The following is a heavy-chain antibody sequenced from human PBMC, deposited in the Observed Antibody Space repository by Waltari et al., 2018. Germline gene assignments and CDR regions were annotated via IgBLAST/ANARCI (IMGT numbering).Heavy chain of an antibody. J-gene: IGHJ3*02. D-gene: IGHD1-26*01. CDR2: IYYSGST. V-gene: IGHV4-39*07. CDR3: ARDRTGATGDAFDI. CDR1: GGSISSSSYY. Sequence: QLQLQESGPGLVKPSETLSLTCTVSGGSISSSSYYWGWIRQPPGKGLEWIGSIYYSGSTYYNPSLKSRVTISVDTSKNQCSLKLSSVTAADTAVYYCARDRTGATGDAFDIWGQGTMVTVSS.